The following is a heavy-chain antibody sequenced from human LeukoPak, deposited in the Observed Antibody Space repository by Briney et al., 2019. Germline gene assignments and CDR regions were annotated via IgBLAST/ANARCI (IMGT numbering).Heavy chain of an antibody. D-gene: IGHD3-10*01. V-gene: IGHV3-48*01. CDR1: GFTLSSYN. Sequence: GGSLRLSCAVSGFTLSSYNMNWVRQAPGKGLEWVSYIRNSGNTIYYADSVKGRFTISRDPAKNSLYLQMNSLKGDDTAVYYCAKDSAFYYIDVWGKGTTVIISS. CDR2: IRNSGNTI. CDR3: AKDSAFYYIDV. J-gene: IGHJ6*03.